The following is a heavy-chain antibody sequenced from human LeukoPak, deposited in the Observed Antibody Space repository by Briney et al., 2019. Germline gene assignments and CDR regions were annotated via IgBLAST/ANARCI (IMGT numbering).Heavy chain of an antibody. J-gene: IGHJ3*02. Sequence: GSLRLSCAASGFTVSSYYWSWIRQPAGKGLEWIGRIYTSGSTNYNPSLKSRVTISLDTSRNQFSLKLNSVTAADTAVYYCAKSNGYGLVDIWGQGTMVTVSS. CDR1: GFTVSSYY. D-gene: IGHD3-10*01. CDR3: AKSNGYGLVDI. V-gene: IGHV4-4*07. CDR2: IYTSGST.